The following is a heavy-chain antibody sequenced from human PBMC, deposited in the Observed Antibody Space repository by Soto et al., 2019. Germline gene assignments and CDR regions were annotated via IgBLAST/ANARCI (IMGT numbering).Heavy chain of an antibody. V-gene: IGHV3-23*01. D-gene: IGHD3-9*01. CDR2: ISGGGGNT. J-gene: IGHJ4*02. CDR3: AKDRGDGLVMNRFDY. CDR1: GFTFSSYA. Sequence: HPGGSLRLSCAASGFTFSSYAMSWVRQAPGKGLEWVSAISGGGGNTYYADSVRGRFTLSRDNSKNTLFLQMNSLRGEDTAIYYCAKDRGDGLVMNRFDYWGQGALVTVSS.